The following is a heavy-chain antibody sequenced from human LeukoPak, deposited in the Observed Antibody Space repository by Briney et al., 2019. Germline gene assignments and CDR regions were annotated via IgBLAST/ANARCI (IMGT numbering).Heavy chain of an antibody. CDR3: AKDYHDLLTGYHGLLDS. Sequence: GGSLRLSCAASGFTFTNYPMTRVRQALGKGLEWVSTLSATGGNTYYADSVKGRFTISRDNSKNTLYPQMNSLRAEDTAIYYCAKDYHDLLTGYHGLLDSWGQGTLVTVSS. CDR2: LSATGGNT. CDR1: GFTFTNYP. J-gene: IGHJ4*02. D-gene: IGHD3-9*01. V-gene: IGHV3-23*01.